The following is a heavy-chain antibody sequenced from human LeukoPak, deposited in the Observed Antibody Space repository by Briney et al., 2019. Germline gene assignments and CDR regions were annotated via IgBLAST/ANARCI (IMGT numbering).Heavy chain of an antibody. CDR2: IYYSGST. CDR3: VREKGHYGPGISYTTDAFDI. Sequence: PSETLSLTCNVPGDSVSKFYWTWIRQTPGKGLEWIGYIYYSGSTNYNPSLKSRVTISIDTSRNQFSLNLRSVTAADTAVYYCVREKGHYGPGISYTTDAFDIWGQGTVVTVSS. V-gene: IGHV4-59*02. CDR1: GDSVSKFY. D-gene: IGHD3-10*01. J-gene: IGHJ3*02.